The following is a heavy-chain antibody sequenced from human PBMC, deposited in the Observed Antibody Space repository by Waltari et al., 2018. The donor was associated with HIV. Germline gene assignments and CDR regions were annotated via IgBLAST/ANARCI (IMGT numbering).Heavy chain of an antibody. Sequence: EVQLLESGGGLVKPGGSLRLSCAASGFTFNTYALTWVRQAPGKGLEWVSTINGDGDTTYYADSVKGRFTISRDNSKNTLYLQINSLRAEDTAVYYCAKMVTYYFGMDVWGQGTTVTVSS. J-gene: IGHJ6*02. D-gene: IGHD5-18*01. CDR3: AKMVTYYFGMDV. CDR2: INGDGDTT. CDR1: GFTFNTYA. V-gene: IGHV3-23*01.